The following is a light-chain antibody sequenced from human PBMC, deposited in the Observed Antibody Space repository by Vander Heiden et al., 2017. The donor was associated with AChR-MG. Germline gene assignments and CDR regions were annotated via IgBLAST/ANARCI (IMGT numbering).Light chain of an antibody. CDR2: DDT. CDR1: QLGSKR. V-gene: IGLV3-21*04. CDR3: QVWDTTNDHQVV. J-gene: IGLJ3*02. Sequence: SSMLTQPPSVSVAPGKPARITCWGNQLGSKRVHWYQQRPGQAPVLVIYDDTNRPSGIPERFSGSTSVTTATLAISGVEAGDEADYYCQVWDTTNDHQVVFGGGTKLTVL.